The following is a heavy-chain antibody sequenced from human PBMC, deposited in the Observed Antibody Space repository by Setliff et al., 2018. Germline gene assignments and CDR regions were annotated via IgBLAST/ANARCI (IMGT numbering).Heavy chain of an antibody. V-gene: IGHV4-31*11. J-gene: IGHJ3*02. CDR2: IYYSGST. D-gene: IGHD4-17*01. Sequence: SETLSLTCAVSGYSISSGYYWGWIRQHPGKGLEWIGYIYYSGSTYYNPSLKSRVTISVDTSKNQFSLKLSSVTAADTAVYYCARDPPTTNRRRAFDIWGQGTMVTVSS. CDR1: GYSISSGYY. CDR3: ARDPPTTNRRRAFDI.